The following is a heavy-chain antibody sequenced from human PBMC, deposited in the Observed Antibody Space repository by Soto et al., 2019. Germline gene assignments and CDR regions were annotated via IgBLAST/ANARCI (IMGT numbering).Heavy chain of an antibody. V-gene: IGHV4-59*01. CDR3: ARVPDR. J-gene: IGHJ5*02. CDR1: AGLPSSYY. CDR2: IYFRGTT. Sequence: SQTLSLPWTGSAGLPSSYYCRWFRHLPGKGLEWIGYIYFRGTTNYNPSLKSRVTMSADTSKNQFSLKLNSVTAADTAVYYCARVPDRWGQGTLVTVS. D-gene: IGHD2-2*01.